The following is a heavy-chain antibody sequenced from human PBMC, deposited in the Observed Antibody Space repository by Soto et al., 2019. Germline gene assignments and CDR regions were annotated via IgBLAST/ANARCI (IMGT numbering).Heavy chain of an antibody. V-gene: IGHV4-34*01. Sequence: SETLSLTCAVYGGFLSESYWTWIRQPPGKGLEWIGEINHVGGTNYNPSLKSRVTMPVDTSQNQFSLRLISVTAADTAMYFCVRIRYQLPSSVLWLDPWGQGTPVTVSS. D-gene: IGHD3-16*01. CDR2: INHVGGT. CDR1: GGFLSESY. J-gene: IGHJ5*02. CDR3: VRIRYQLPSSVLWLDP.